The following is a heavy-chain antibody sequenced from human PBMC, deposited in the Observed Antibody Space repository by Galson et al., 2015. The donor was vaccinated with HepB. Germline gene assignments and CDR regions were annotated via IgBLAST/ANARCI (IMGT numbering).Heavy chain of an antibody. CDR1: GFSFSSYA. J-gene: IGHJ4*02. D-gene: IGHD6-6*01. V-gene: IGHV3-23*01. Sequence: SLRLSCAASGFSFSSYAMSWVRQAPGKGLEWVSTISGSGGSTYYADSVKGRFTISRDNSKNTLYLQMNSLRAEDTAVYYCAGEARGHLVLTLGYWGQGTLVTVSS. CDR3: AGEARGHLVLTLGY. CDR2: ISGSGGST.